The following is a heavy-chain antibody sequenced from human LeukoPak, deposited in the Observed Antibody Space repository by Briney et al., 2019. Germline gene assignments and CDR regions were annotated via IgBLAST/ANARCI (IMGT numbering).Heavy chain of an antibody. CDR1: GYTFTSYY. CDR2: INPSGGST. CDR3: ARERDGLVVITDRGFDY. V-gene: IGHV1-46*01. J-gene: IGHJ4*02. D-gene: IGHD3-22*01. Sequence: ASVKVSCKASGYTFTSYYMHWVRQAPGQGLEWMGIINPSGGSTSYAQKFQGRVTMTRDTSTSTVYMELSSLRSEDTAVYYCARERDGLVVITDRGFDYWGQGTLVTVSS.